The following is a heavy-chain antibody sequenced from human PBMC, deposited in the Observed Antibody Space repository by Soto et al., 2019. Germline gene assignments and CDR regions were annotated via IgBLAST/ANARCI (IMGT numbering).Heavy chain of an antibody. D-gene: IGHD2-2*02. CDR2: MNPNSGNT. J-gene: IGHJ6*02. V-gene: IGHV1-8*01. Sequence: AGDQVPCKASGYSFISYDINWVGQATRQGGEGMGWMNPNSGNTGYAQKFQGRVTMTTNTSISTAYMELSSLRSDYTAVYYCARVWRWVVGAAAIGDYYGMDVWGQGTTVTVSS. CDR3: ARVWRWVVGAAAIGDYYGMDV. CDR1: GYSFISYD.